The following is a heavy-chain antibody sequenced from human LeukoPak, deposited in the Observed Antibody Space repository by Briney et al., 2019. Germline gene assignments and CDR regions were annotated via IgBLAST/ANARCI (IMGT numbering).Heavy chain of an antibody. Sequence: SETLSLTRTVSGGSISSSSYYWGWIRQPPGKGLEWIGSIYYSGSACYNPSLKSRVTISVDTSKNQFSLKLSSVTAADTAVYYCAREGYRGYVDYWGQGTLVTVSS. D-gene: IGHD6-13*01. V-gene: IGHV4-39*07. CDR3: AREGYRGYVDY. CDR2: IYYSGSA. CDR1: GGSISSSSYY. J-gene: IGHJ4*02.